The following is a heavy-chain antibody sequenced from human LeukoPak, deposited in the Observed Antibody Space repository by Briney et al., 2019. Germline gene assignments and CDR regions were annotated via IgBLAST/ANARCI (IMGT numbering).Heavy chain of an antibody. Sequence: SETLSLTCSVSGGSIGTAYWSWIRQPPGRRLEGIGFVYSRGSPTYNPSLQSRVAMSIDMSKNQFSLNLSSVTAADTAVYYCARHVSWYSGGFELWGQGTMVTVSS. V-gene: IGHV4-4*09. CDR1: GGSIGTAY. CDR3: ARHVSWYSGGFEL. J-gene: IGHJ3*01. CDR2: VYSRGSP. D-gene: IGHD2-15*01.